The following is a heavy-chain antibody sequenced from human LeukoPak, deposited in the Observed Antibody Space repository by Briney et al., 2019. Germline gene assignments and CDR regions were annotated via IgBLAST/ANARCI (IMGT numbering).Heavy chain of an antibody. CDR3: ARVGVSWSSDY. CDR2: IYYSGST. J-gene: IGHJ4*02. V-gene: IGHV4-59*01. CDR1: GVSISSYY. Sequence: PSETLSLTCTVSGVSISSYYWSWIRQPPGKGLEWIGYIYYSGSTNYNPSLKSRVTISVDTSKNQFSLKLSSVTAADTAVYYCARVGVSWSSDYWGQGALVTVSS. D-gene: IGHD6-13*01.